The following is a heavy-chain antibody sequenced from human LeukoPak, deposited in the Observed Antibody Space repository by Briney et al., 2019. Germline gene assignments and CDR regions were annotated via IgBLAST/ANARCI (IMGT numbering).Heavy chain of an antibody. CDR2: IYYSGST. CDR1: GGSISSYY. J-gene: IGHJ4*02. D-gene: IGHD6-13*01. Sequence: KASETLSLTCTVSGGSISSYYWSWIRQPPGKGLEWIGYIYYSGSTNYNPSLKSRVTISVDTSKNQFSLKLSSVTAADTAVYYCARGRYSSSLFDYWGQGTLVTVSS. V-gene: IGHV4-59*12. CDR3: ARGRYSSSLFDY.